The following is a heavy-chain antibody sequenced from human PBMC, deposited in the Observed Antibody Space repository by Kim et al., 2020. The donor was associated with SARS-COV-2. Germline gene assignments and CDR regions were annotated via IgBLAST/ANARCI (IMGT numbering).Heavy chain of an antibody. CDR1: GGSISSYY. CDR3: AREGSWGKWETWGTNWFDP. D-gene: IGHD1-26*01. V-gene: IGHV4-59*13. CDR2: IYYSGST. J-gene: IGHJ5*02. Sequence: SETLSLTCTVSGGSISSYYWSWIRQPPGKGLEWIGYIYYSGSTNYNPSLKSRVTISVDTSKNQFSLKLSSVTAADTAVYYCAREGSWGKWETWGTNWFDPWGQGTLVTVSS.